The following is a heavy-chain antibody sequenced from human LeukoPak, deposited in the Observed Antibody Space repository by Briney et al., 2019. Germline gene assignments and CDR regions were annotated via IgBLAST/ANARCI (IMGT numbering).Heavy chain of an antibody. CDR3: ARGKGGDYGGFDY. J-gene: IGHJ4*02. CDR2: IYYSGST. CDR1: GGSISSYY. D-gene: IGHD4-23*01. V-gene: IGHV4-59*12. Sequence: SETLSLTCTVSGGSISSYYWSWIRQPPGKGLEWIGYIYYSGSTNYNPSLKSRVTISVDTSKNQFSLKLSSVTAADTAVYYCARGKGGDYGGFDYWGQGTLVTVSS.